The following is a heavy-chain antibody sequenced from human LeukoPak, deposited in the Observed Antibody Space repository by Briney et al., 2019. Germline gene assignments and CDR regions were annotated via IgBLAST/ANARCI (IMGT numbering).Heavy chain of an antibody. CDR2: IIPIFGTA. Sequence: SVKVSCKASGGTFSSYAISWVRQAPGQGLEWMGGIIPIFGTANYAQKFQGRVTITADESNSTAYLELSSLSSEATAAYYCARADSPIAQDWFDPWGQGPLVTVSS. D-gene: IGHD2-21*01. J-gene: IGHJ5*02. CDR1: GGTFSSYA. V-gene: IGHV1-69*13. CDR3: ARADSPIAQDWFDP.